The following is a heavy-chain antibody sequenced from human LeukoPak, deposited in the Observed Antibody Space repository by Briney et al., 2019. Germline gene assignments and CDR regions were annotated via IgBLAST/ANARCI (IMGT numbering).Heavy chain of an antibody. Sequence: ASVKVSCKASGYTFTSNYMHWGRQAPGQGLEWMGIINPSGGGTSYAQKFQGRVTMTRDTSTSTVYMELSSLRSEDTAVYYCARGYSSSWYKVGNYYYYYMDVWGKGTTVTVSS. CDR3: ARGYSSSWYKVGNYYYYYMDV. J-gene: IGHJ6*03. V-gene: IGHV1-46*01. CDR1: GYTFTSNY. CDR2: INPSGGGT. D-gene: IGHD6-13*01.